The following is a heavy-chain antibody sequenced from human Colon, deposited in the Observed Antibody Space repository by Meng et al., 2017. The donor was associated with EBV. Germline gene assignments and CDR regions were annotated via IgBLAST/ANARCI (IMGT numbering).Heavy chain of an antibody. Sequence: QVKLPASGTGLVTPSKILSLTCTVSGCSVRSGGYYWTWIRPHPGKGLEWFGHIYYSGSTFYNPSLKRRVIISIDTSKNQFSLNLRSVTAADTAVYYCARVSSGWDYFDYWGQGTLVTVSS. CDR1: GCSVRSGGYY. V-gene: IGHV4-31*03. D-gene: IGHD6-19*01. CDR2: IYYSGST. CDR3: ARVSSGWDYFDY. J-gene: IGHJ4*02.